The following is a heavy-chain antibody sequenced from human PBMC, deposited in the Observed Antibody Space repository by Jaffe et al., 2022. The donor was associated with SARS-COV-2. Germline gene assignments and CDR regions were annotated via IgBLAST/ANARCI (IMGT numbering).Heavy chain of an antibody. V-gene: IGHV6-1*01. J-gene: IGHJ4*02. CDR2: AYYRSRWYI. CDR1: GDSVSSNSAA. Sequence: QVQLQQSGPGLVKPSQTLSLTCAISGDSVSSNSAAWSWIRQSPSRGLEWLGRAYYRSRWYIDYAVSVKSRINIKPDTSKNLFSLQLNSVTPEDTALYFCARMLAGYDYWGQGTLVTVSS. CDR3: ARMLAGYDY. D-gene: IGHD3-9*01.